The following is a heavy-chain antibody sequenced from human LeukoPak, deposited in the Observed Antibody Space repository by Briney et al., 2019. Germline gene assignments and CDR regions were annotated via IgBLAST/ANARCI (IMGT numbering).Heavy chain of an antibody. Sequence: SETLSLTCAVSGVSVSSGNSYSWIRQPPGKGLEWIGEIFHSGHTNYNPSLKSRVTISVDRSKNELSLKLTSVTAADTAVYYCARAASYNLDFWGQGTLVTVSS. CDR1: GVSVSSGNS. D-gene: IGHD2-21*01. V-gene: IGHV4-4*02. CDR2: IFHSGHT. J-gene: IGHJ4*02. CDR3: ARAASYNLDF.